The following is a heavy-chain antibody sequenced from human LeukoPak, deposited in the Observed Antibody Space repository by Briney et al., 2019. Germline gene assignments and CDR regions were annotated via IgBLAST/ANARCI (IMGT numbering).Heavy chain of an antibody. Sequence: SETLSLTCTVSGGSISSYYWSWIRQPPGKGLEWIGYIYYSGSTNYNPSLKSRVTISVDTSKNQFSLKLSSVTAADTAVYYCARLNYYDSSGYQYYFDYWGQGTLLTVSS. CDR2: IYYSGST. CDR1: GGSISSYY. D-gene: IGHD3-22*01. CDR3: ARLNYYDSSGYQYYFDY. V-gene: IGHV4-59*01. J-gene: IGHJ4*02.